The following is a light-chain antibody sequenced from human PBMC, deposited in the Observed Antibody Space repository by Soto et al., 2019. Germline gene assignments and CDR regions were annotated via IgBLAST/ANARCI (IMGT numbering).Light chain of an antibody. CDR2: SNK. CDR3: AAWDDSLDGHVV. J-gene: IGLJ2*01. CDR1: SSNIGSNT. V-gene: IGLV1-44*01. Sequence: QSVLNQPPSASGTPGQRVTISCSGSSSNIGSNTVKWYQKLPGTAPELLIYSNKQRPSGVPDRFSGSKSGTSASLAISGLQSEDEADYYCAAWDDSLDGHVVFGGGTKLTVL.